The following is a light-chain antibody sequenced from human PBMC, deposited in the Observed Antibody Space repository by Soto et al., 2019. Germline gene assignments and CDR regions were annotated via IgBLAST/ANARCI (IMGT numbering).Light chain of an antibody. CDR1: QTINSNF. V-gene: IGKV3-20*01. J-gene: IGKJ3*01. CDR3: QQYGSSPPIT. CDR2: GAS. Sequence: EIVLTQSPVSLSLSPGERATLSCRASQTINSNFLAWFQQKPGLAPRLLIYGASRRASGIPDRFSGSVSGTDFALTISRLEPEDFAVYFCQQYGSSPPITFGPGTKVDIK.